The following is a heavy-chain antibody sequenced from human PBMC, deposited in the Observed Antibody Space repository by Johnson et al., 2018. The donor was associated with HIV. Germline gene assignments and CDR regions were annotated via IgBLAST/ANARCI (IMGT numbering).Heavy chain of an antibody. CDR1: GFTFSTYA. D-gene: IGHD1-26*01. Sequence: VQLVESGGGLVQPGGSLRLSCAASGFTFSTYAMHWVRQAPGKGLEYVSGISGNGGTTYYANSVKGRFTISRDNSKKKLYLQMGSLRAEDMAVYYCARTQWEQLLGAGASDFWGPGTLVTVSS. V-gene: IGHV3-64*01. CDR2: ISGNGGTT. J-gene: IGHJ3*01. CDR3: ARTQWEQLLGAGASDF.